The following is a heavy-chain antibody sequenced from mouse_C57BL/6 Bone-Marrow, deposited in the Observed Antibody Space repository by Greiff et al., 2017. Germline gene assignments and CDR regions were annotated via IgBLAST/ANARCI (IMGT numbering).Heavy chain of an antibody. Sequence: EVKLQESGAELVRPGASVKLSCTASGFNIKDDYMHWVKQRPEQGLEWIGWIDPENGDTEYASKFQGKATITADTSSNTAYLQRSSLTSEDTAFYYCTFITTVPGDYWGQGTTLTVSS. CDR3: TFITTVPGDY. D-gene: IGHD1-1*01. J-gene: IGHJ2*01. CDR2: IDPENGDT. V-gene: IGHV14-4*01. CDR1: GFNIKDDY.